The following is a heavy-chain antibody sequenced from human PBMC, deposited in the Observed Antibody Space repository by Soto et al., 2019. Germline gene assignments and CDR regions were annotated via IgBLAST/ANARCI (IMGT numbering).Heavy chain of an antibody. Sequence: SVKVSCKASGGTFRSYVFSWVRQAPGQGLEWMGGNIPMFGTANYAQKFQGRVTITADESTSTAYMELSSLRSEDTAVYYCARVNDFTYYYYGMDVWGQGTTVTVSS. CDR1: GGTFRSYV. J-gene: IGHJ6*02. V-gene: IGHV1-69*13. D-gene: IGHD3-3*01. CDR2: NIPMFGTA. CDR3: ARVNDFTYYYYGMDV.